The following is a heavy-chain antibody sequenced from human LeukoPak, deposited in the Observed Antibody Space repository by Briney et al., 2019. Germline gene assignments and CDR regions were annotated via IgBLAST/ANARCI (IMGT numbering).Heavy chain of an antibody. CDR2: ISSSGSTI. J-gene: IGHJ5*02. V-gene: IGHV3-48*03. D-gene: IGHD5-18*01. CDR1: GFTFSSYE. Sequence: GGSLRLSCAASGFTFSSYEMNWVRQAPGKGLEWVSYISSSGSTIYYADSVKGRFTISRDNAKNSLYLQMNSLKASDTAMYYCARRGYMYGHSTNWFDPWGHGTLVTVSS. CDR3: ARRGYMYGHSTNWFDP.